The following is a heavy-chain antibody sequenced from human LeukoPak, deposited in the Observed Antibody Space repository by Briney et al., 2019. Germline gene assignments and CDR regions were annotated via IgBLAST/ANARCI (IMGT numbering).Heavy chain of an antibody. V-gene: IGHV3-20*01. CDR1: GFTFDDYG. CDR2: TNWNGGST. CDR3: ARVALYSGYATFDY. Sequence: GGSLRLSCAASGFTFDDYGMSWVRQAPGKGLEWVSGTNWNGGSTGYADSVKGRFTISRDNAKNSLYLQMNSLRAEDTALYHCARVALYSGYATFDYWGQGTLVTVSS. D-gene: IGHD5-12*01. J-gene: IGHJ4*02.